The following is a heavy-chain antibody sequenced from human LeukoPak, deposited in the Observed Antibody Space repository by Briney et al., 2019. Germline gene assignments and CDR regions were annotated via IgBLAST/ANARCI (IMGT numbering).Heavy chain of an antibody. V-gene: IGHV1-58*01. J-gene: IGHJ4*02. Sequence: SVKVSCKASGFTFTSSAVQWVRQARGQRLEWIGWIVVGSGNTNYAQKFQERVTITRDMSTSTAYMELSSLRSEDTAVYYCAEEATRGPFDYWGQGPLVTVSS. D-gene: IGHD1-1*01. CDR3: AEEATRGPFDY. CDR2: IVVGSGNT. CDR1: GFTFTSSA.